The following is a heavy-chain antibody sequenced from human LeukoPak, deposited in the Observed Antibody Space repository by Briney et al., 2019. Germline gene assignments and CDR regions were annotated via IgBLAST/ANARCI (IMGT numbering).Heavy chain of an antibody. J-gene: IGHJ6*03. Sequence: SETLSLTCSVSDDSITMYYWTWIRQPPGKGLEWIGYVDHTGSTNFNPSLNGRVSISRDTTKNLFSLNLSSVTAADTAVYYCARAGPRGNASRGYYFYMDVWGKGTSVTVSS. CDR2: VDHTGST. V-gene: IGHV4-59*12. CDR1: DDSITMYY. CDR3: ARAGPRGNASRGYYFYMDV. D-gene: IGHD3-10*01.